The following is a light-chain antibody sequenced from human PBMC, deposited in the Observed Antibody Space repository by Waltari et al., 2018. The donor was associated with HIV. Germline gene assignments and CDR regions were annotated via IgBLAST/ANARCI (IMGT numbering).Light chain of an antibody. J-gene: IGLJ2*01. CDR1: NLSNNY. V-gene: IGLV3-1*01. Sequence: SYDLTQAPSLSVSPGQAAKILCSGFNLSNNYVSWYQQKPGQSPLLLLFQDRKRPSGIPDRFSGSSSGNTATLTISGTQSVDEADYFCQAWGNNTVVFGGGTKLTVL. CDR2: QDR. CDR3: QAWGNNTVV.